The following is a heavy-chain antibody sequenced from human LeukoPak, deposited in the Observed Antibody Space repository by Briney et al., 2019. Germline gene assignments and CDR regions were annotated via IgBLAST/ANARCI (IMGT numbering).Heavy chain of an antibody. D-gene: IGHD3-10*01. V-gene: IGHV5-51*01. J-gene: IGHJ4*02. CDR1: GYSFTSYW. CDR2: IYPGDSDT. CDR3: VIDTNNFYGSGSFDY. Sequence: GESLKISCKGSGYSFTSYWIGWVRQMSGKGLEWMGIIYPGDSDTRYSPSFQGQVTISADKSIATAYLQWSSLKASDTAMYYCVIDTNNFYGSGSFDYWGQGTLVTVSS.